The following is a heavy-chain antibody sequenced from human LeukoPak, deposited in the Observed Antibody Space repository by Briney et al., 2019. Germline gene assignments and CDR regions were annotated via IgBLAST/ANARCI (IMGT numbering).Heavy chain of an antibody. J-gene: IGHJ4*02. CDR2: IHYSGST. CDR1: GGSISSYY. CDR3: ARLPDYYSRHGAPG. D-gene: IGHD3-10*01. V-gene: IGHV4-59*04. Sequence: SETLSLTCTVSGGSISSYYWSWIRQPPGKGLEWIGSIHYSGSTYYNPSLKSRITISVDTSKNQFSLKLSSVTAADTAVYYCARLPDYYSRHGAPGWGQGTLVTVSS.